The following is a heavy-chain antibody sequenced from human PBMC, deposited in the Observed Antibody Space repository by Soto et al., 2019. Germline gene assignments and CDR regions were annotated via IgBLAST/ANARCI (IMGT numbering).Heavy chain of an antibody. V-gene: IGHV3-48*02. CDR3: ARDKFVGGNSSSWHTNWFDP. J-gene: IGHJ5*02. D-gene: IGHD6-13*01. CDR2: ISSSSSTI. CDR1: GFTFSSYS. Sequence: GGSLRLSCAASGFTFSSYSMNWVRQAPGKGLECVSYISSSSSTIYYADSVKGRFTISRDNAKNSLYLQMNSLRDEDTAVYYCARDKFVGGNSSSWHTNWFDPWGQGTLVTVSS.